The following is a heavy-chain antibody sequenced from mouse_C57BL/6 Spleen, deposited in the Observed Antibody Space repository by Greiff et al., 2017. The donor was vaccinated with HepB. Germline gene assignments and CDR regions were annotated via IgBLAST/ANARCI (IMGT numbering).Heavy chain of an antibody. Sequence: QVQLQQSGAELVRPGTSVKVSCKASGYAFTNYLIEWVKQRPGQGLEWIGVINPGSGGTNYNEKFKGKATLTADKSSSTAYLQLSSLTSEDSAVYFCARRAYYSNYESAMDYWGQGTSVTVSS. J-gene: IGHJ4*01. D-gene: IGHD2-5*01. CDR2: INPGSGGT. V-gene: IGHV1-54*01. CDR3: ARRAYYSNYESAMDY. CDR1: GYAFTNYL.